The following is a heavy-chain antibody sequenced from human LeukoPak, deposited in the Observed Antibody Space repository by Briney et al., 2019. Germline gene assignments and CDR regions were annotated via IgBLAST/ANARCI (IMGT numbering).Heavy chain of an antibody. CDR2: ISGSGGST. Sequence: GGSLRLXCAASKFTCSSYAMSWVRRAPGKGLEWVSAISGSGGSTYYADSVKGRFTISRDNSKNTLYLQMNSLRAEDTAVYYCAKGVATITLPVHWGQGTLVTVSS. V-gene: IGHV3-23*01. CDR1: KFTCSSYA. CDR3: AKGVATITLPVH. J-gene: IGHJ4*02. D-gene: IGHD5-12*01.